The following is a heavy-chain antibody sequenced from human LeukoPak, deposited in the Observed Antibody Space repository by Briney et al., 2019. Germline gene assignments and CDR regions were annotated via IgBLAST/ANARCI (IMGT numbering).Heavy chain of an antibody. J-gene: IGHJ4*02. D-gene: IGHD6-13*01. CDR1: GGSISSNY. CDR2: IYYSGST. CDR3: ARHGSGGIAAAPFDY. V-gene: IGHV4-39*01. Sequence: SETLSLTCTVSGGSISSNYWGWIRQPPGKGLEWIGSIYYSGSTYYNPSLKSRVTISVDTSKNQFSLKLSSVTAADTAEYYCARHGSGGIAAAPFDYWGQGTLVTVSS.